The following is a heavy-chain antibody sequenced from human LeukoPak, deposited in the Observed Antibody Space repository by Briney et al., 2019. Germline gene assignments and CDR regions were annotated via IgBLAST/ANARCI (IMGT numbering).Heavy chain of an antibody. CDR2: IYYSGST. CDR1: NGSIGSYY. J-gene: IGHJ4*02. D-gene: IGHD4-17*01. Sequence: SETLSLTCTVSNGSIGSYYWSWIRQPPGKGLEWIGYIYYSGSTDYNPSLKSRVTISVDTSKNQFSLKLSSVTATDTAVYYCARQGLNTATFDFWGQGTLVTVSS. V-gene: IGHV4-59*08. CDR3: ARQGLNTATFDF.